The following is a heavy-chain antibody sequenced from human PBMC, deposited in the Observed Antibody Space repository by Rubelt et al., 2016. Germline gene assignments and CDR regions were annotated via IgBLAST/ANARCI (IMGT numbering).Heavy chain of an antibody. J-gene: IGHJ4*02. CDR1: GFTFSSYS. D-gene: IGHD3-22*01. CDR3: ARGAGYYDSSGYRFDY. Sequence: QLGMRGGGLVQPGGSLRLSCAASGFTFSSYSMNWVRQAPGKGLEWISYINYKGSTISYADSVKGRFTISRDNAKKSLYLQMNSLRAEDTAVYYCARGAGYYDSSGYRFDYWGQGTLVTVSS. CDR2: INYKGSTI. V-gene: IGHV3-48*04.